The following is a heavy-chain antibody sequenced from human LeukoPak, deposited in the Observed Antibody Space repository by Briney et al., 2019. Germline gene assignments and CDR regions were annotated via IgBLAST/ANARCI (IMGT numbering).Heavy chain of an antibody. D-gene: IGHD1-1*01. CDR1: GFSFSSYG. Sequence: GRSLRHSCAASGFSFSSYGMHWVRQAPGKGLEWVAAIWYDGSNKYYVDSVKGRFTISRDNSKNTLYLQMNSLRAEDTAVYYCAGSYWNDHFDYWGQGTLVTVSS. V-gene: IGHV3-33*01. CDR2: IWYDGSNK. J-gene: IGHJ4*02. CDR3: AGSYWNDHFDY.